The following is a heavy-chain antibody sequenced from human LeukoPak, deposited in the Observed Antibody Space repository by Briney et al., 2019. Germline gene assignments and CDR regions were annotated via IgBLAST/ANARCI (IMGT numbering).Heavy chain of an antibody. CDR2: INDNGDGT. Sequence: GGSLRLSCAAPGFTFSSYWVSWVRQAPGKGLKWVSTINDNGDGTYYADSVKGRFTISRDNSYNTVSLQMNSLRDEDTGVYYCAKGLRTGVGPYMGYHYYMDVWGKGATVTVSS. J-gene: IGHJ6*03. V-gene: IGHV3-23*01. D-gene: IGHD3-16*01. CDR3: AKGLRTGVGPYMGYHYYMDV. CDR1: GFTFSSYW.